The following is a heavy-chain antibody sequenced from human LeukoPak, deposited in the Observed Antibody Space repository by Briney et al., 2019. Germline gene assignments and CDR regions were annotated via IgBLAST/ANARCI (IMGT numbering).Heavy chain of an antibody. CDR1: GGSISSVDYY. D-gene: IGHD3-10*01. J-gene: IGHJ4*02. Sequence: PSDTLSLTCTVSGGSISSVDYYWSWLRQPPGKGREWIGYIYYSGSTYYNPSLKSRVTISVDTSKNQFSLKLSSVTAADTAVYYCARVSFDPSGVSLDYWGQGTLVTVSS. V-gene: IGHV4-30-4*02. CDR3: ARVSFDPSGVSLDY. CDR2: IYYSGST.